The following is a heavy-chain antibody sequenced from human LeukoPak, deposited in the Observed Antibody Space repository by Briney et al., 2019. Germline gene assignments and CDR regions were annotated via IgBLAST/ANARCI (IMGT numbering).Heavy chain of an antibody. CDR2: IYYSGST. D-gene: IGHD3-16*01. Sequence: SETLSLTCTVSGGSISSYYWSWIRQPPGKGLEWTGYIYYSGSTNYNPSLKSRVTISVDTSKNQFSLKLSSVTAADTAVYYCARLPWGFPPWFDPWGQGALVTVSS. CDR3: ARLPWGFPPWFDP. V-gene: IGHV4-59*01. CDR1: GGSISSYY. J-gene: IGHJ5*02.